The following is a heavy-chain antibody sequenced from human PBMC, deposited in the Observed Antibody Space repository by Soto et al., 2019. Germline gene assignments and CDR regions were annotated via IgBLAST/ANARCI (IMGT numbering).Heavy chain of an antibody. Sequence: EVQLLESGGGLVQPGGPLRLSCAASGFTFSSYAMSWVRQAPGKGLEWVSAISGSGGSTYYADSVKGRFTISRDNSKNTLYLQMNSLRAEDTAVYYCAKDQYSSSWFAAGDYWGQGTLVTVSS. J-gene: IGHJ4*02. D-gene: IGHD6-13*01. CDR1: GFTFSSYA. CDR3: AKDQYSSSWFAAGDY. V-gene: IGHV3-23*01. CDR2: ISGSGGST.